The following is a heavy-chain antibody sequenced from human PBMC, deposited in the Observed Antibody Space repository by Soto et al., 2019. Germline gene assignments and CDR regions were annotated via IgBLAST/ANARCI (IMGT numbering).Heavy chain of an antibody. CDR1: ACYITSDNY. Sequence: QVQLQESGPGLVKPSQTLSLTCTVSACYITSDNYWSWIRQPPGKGLEWLWRIYYSGSTDYNPSLKIRLALYIDTSKNLFSLKLSSVTAADTAVYLWARVGGESLDGLYYFDSWGQGSLVTVSS. D-gene: IGHD3-16*02. CDR2: IYYSGST. J-gene: IGHJ4*02. V-gene: IGHV4-30-4*01. CDR3: ARVGGESLDGLYYFDS.